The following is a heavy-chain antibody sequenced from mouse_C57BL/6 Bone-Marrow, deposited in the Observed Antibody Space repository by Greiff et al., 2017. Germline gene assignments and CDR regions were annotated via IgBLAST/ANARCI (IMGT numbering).Heavy chain of an antibody. J-gene: IGHJ2*01. CDR3: ARGRRFDY. Sequence: VQLQQPGAELVKPGASVKVSCKASGYTFTSYWMHWVKQRPGQGLEWIGEIDPSDSDTNYNQKFQGKATLTVDKSSSTAYMQLSSLTSEDSAVYYCARGRRFDYWGQGTTLTVSS. V-gene: IGHV1-69*02. CDR1: GYTFTSYW. CDR2: IDPSDSDT.